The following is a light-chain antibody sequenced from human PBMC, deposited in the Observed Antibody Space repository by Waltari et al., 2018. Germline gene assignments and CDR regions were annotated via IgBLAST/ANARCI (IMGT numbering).Light chain of an antibody. CDR1: SSDVGNYQR. CDR3: SSYAGSSKGV. CDR2: EVS. Sequence: QSALTQPASVSGSPGQSITSSCPGTSSDVGNYQRVSWYQQNPGKAPKLMIYEVSKRPSGVSDSFSGSKSGDMASLTISGLQPEDEAEYFCSSYAGSSKGVFGGGTKVTVL. V-gene: IGLV2-23*02. J-gene: IGLJ2*01.